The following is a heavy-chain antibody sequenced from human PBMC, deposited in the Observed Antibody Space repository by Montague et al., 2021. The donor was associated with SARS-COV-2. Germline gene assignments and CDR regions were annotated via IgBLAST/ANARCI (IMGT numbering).Heavy chain of an antibody. CDR1: GGSISSSSYY. D-gene: IGHD2-8*02. CDR3: AGSDRSVIVLVVYDTSGGYFDP. CDR2: IYYSGST. J-gene: IGHJ2*01. V-gene: IGHV4-39*07. Sequence: SETLSLTCTVSGGSISSSSYYWVWLRQPPGKELEWIGSIYYSGSTYYSPSLKIPVTISVDRAKNQFSLKLISGTAAATDVYSCAGSDRSVIVLVVYDTSGGYFDPWGRGTLVTVSS.